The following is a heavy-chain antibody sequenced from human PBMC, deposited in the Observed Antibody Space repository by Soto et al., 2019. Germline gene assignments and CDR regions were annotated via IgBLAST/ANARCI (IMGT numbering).Heavy chain of an antibody. CDR2: ISNNGDT. D-gene: IGHD6-6*01. CDR3: ARTARRFDY. J-gene: IGHJ4*02. V-gene: IGHV4-59*02. Sequence: SETLSLTCTVSGASVSCDYWSWIRQPPGKGLECIGYISNNGDTNYSPSLKSRVTMPLDTSRNQFSLKLTSVTAADTAVYYCARTARRFDYWGQGTLVTVSS. CDR1: GASVSCDY.